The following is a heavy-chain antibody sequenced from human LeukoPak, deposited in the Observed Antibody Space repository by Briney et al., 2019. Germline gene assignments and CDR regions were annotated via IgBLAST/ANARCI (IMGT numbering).Heavy chain of an antibody. D-gene: IGHD6-19*01. Sequence: QTGGSLRLSCAASGFTFSNYAMSWVRQAPGKGLEWVSAISGSGGSTYYADSVKGRFTISRDNSKNTLYLQMNTLRAEDTAVYCCAKFRPITSVAGTIFHYWGQGTLVTVSS. CDR1: GFTFSNYA. V-gene: IGHV3-23*01. CDR2: ISGSGGST. CDR3: AKFRPITSVAGTIFHY. J-gene: IGHJ4*02.